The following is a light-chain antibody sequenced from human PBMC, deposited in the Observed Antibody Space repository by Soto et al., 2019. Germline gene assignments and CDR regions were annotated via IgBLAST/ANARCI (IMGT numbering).Light chain of an antibody. J-gene: IGLJ1*01. CDR2: STN. Sequence: QAGVTQEPSLTVSPGGTVTLTCASNTGAVTSGYYANWFQQKPGQAPRSLIYSTNNKHSWTPARFSASLLGGKAALTLSGVKPEDEADYYCLLYYSGAYVFGTGTKVTVL. CDR3: LLYYSGAYV. V-gene: IGLV7-43*01. CDR1: TGAVTSGYY.